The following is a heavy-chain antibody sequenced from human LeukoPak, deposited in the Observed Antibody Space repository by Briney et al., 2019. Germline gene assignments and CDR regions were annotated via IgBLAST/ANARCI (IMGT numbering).Heavy chain of an antibody. J-gene: IGHJ4*02. CDR1: GFTFSDYY. Sequence: GGSLRLSCAASGFTFSDYYMAWIRQVPGKGLEWISYISTSGSTIYYADSVKGRFTISRDDAKNSLYLQMNSLRAEDTAVYYCARVRGSYSLDYWGQGTLVTVSS. CDR3: ARVRGSYSLDY. V-gene: IGHV3-11*01. CDR2: ISTSGSTI. D-gene: IGHD1-26*01.